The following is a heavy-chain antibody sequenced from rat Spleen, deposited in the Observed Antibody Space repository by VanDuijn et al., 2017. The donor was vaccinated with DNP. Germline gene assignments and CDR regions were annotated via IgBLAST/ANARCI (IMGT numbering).Heavy chain of an antibody. Sequence: EVQLVESGGGLVQPGNSLKLSCAASGFTFSDYAMAWVRQSPKKGLEWVATIIYDGSSTYYRGSVRGRFTISRDYARSTLYLQMDSLRSEGTATYYCATSSYFGYDYGFAYWGQGTLVTVSS. J-gene: IGHJ3*01. CDR1: GFTFSDYA. CDR3: ATSSYFGYDYGFAY. CDR2: IIYDGSST. V-gene: IGHV5S10*01. D-gene: IGHD1-7*01.